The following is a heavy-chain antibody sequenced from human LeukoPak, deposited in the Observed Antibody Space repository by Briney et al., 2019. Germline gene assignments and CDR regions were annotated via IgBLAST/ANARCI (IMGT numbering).Heavy chain of an antibody. Sequence: GGSLRLSCAASGFTFNTYSMNWVRQAPGKGLEWLSYISSSSGTIYYADSVKGRFTISRDNAKTSLYLQMNSLRAEDTAVYYCAKLQVAAAGTFDIWGQGTMVTVSS. CDR1: GFTFNTYS. D-gene: IGHD6-13*01. V-gene: IGHV3-48*01. CDR3: AKLQVAAAGTFDI. J-gene: IGHJ3*02. CDR2: ISSSSGTI.